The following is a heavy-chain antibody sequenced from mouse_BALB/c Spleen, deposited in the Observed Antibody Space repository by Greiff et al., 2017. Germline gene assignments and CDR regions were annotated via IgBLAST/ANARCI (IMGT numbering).Heavy chain of an antibody. CDR3: ARDHGSSPGWFAY. CDR2: IWAGGST. J-gene: IGHJ3*01. Sequence: VKLMESGPGLVAPSQSLSITCTVSGFSLTSYGVHWVRQPPGKGLEWLGVIWAGGSTNYNSALMSRLSISKDNSKSQVFLKMNSLQTDDTAMYYCARDHGSSPGWFAYWGQGTLVTVSA. CDR1: GFSLTSYG. V-gene: IGHV2-9*02. D-gene: IGHD1-1*01.